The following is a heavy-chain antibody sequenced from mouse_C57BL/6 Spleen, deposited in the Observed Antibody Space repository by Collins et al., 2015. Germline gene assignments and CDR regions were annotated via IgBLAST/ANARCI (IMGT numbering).Heavy chain of an antibody. Sequence: EVKLLQSGGGLVQPGGSLKLSCAASGIDFSRYWMGWVRRAPGKGLDWIGEINPDSRTINYAPSLKDKFIISRDNAKNTLYLQMSKVRSDDTALYYCARLGYYGYFDVWGTGTTVTVSS. CDR3: ARLGYYGYFDV. V-gene: IGHV4-1*01. CDR2: INPDSRTI. CDR1: GIDFSRYW. D-gene: IGHD2-14*01. J-gene: IGHJ1*03.